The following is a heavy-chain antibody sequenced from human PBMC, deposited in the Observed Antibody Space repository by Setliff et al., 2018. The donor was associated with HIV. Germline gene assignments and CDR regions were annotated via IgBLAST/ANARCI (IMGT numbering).Heavy chain of an antibody. CDR1: GFAFNTYG. V-gene: IGHV3-30*03. J-gene: IGHJ4*02. D-gene: IGHD3-10*01. CDR3: ARAGGPGYLDY. CDR2: ISYHEINK. Sequence: LGESLKISCAASGFAFNTYGMHWFRRAPGKGLEWVATISYHEINKYYVDSVKGRFSISRDNTKNSVFLQMNSLRSDDTAVYYCARAGGPGYLDYWGQGTLVTVSS.